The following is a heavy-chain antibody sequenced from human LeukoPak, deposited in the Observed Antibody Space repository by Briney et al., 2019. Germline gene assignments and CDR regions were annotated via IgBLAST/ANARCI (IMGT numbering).Heavy chain of an antibody. CDR1: GFTISSYS. J-gene: IGHJ4*02. V-gene: IGHV3-21*01. Sequence: PGGSLRLSCAASGFTISSYSMNWVRQAPGKGLEWVSSISSSSSYIYYADSVKGRFTISRDNAKNSLYLQMNSLRAEDTAVYYCARGEPYYYDSSGYPEPDFDYWGQGTLVTVSS. CDR3: ARGEPYYYDSSGYPEPDFDY. CDR2: ISSSSSYI. D-gene: IGHD3-22*01.